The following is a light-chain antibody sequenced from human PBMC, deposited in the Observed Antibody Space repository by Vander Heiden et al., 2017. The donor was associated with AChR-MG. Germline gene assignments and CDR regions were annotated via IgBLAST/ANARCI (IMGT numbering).Light chain of an antibody. J-gene: IGLJ2*01. V-gene: IGLV6-57*02. CDR1: SGSIGSNF. Sequence: NFMLTQPPSVSQSPGKTAPLPSTGSSGSIGSNFVQWYQQRPGRAPTTIIYEENKRASGVPDRCSGSIDTSSGSASLTISGLKTEDEADYYCQSFDVGTVVFGGGTRLIVL. CDR2: EEN. CDR3: QSFDVGTVV.